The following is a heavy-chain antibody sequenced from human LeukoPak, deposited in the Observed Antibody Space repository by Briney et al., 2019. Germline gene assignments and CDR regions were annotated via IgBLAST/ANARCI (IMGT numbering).Heavy chain of an antibody. Sequence: SETLSLTCAVYGGSFSGYYWSWIRQPPGMGLEWIGEINHSGSTNYNPSLKSRVTISVDTSKNQFSLKLSSVTAADTAVYYCARWFGVYDAFDIWGQGTMATVSS. CDR2: INHSGST. J-gene: IGHJ3*02. V-gene: IGHV4-34*01. D-gene: IGHD3-10*01. CDR1: GGSFSGYY. CDR3: ARWFGVYDAFDI.